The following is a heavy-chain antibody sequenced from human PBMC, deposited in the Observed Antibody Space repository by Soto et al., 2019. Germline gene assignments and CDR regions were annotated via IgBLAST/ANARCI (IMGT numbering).Heavy chain of an antibody. V-gene: IGHV1-3*01. CDR3: ARSIVVVTALDY. J-gene: IGHJ4*02. CDR2: INAANGNT. Sequence: GASVKVSCKASGYTFTRYAMHWVRQAPGQRLEWMGWINAANGNTKYPQKFQGRVTITRDTSASIVYMELSSLRSEDTAVYYCARSIVVVTALDYWGQGTLVTVSS. D-gene: IGHD2-21*02. CDR1: GYTFTRYA.